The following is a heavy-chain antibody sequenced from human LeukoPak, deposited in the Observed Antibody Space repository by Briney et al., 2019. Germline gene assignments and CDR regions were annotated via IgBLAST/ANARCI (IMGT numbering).Heavy chain of an antibody. CDR3: ARILRRWESDY. CDR2: INPNRGGT. V-gene: IGHV1-2*02. Sequence: ASVKVSCKASGYTFTGYYMHWVRQAPGQGLEWMGWINPNRGGTNYAQKFQGRVTMTRDTSISTAYMELSRLRSDDTAVYYCARILRRWESDYWGQGTLVTVPS. CDR1: GYTFTGYY. J-gene: IGHJ4*02. D-gene: IGHD1-26*01.